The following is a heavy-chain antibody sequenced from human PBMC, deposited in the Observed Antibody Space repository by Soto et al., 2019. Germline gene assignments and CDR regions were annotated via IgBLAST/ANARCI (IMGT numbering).Heavy chain of an antibody. J-gene: IGHJ5*02. CDR1: GGTFSSYA. CDR3: ARDQILDTPYLGPWFDP. Sequence: QVQLVQSGAEVKKPGSSVKVSCKASGGTFSSYAISWVRQAPGQGLEWMGGIIPIFGTANYAQKFQGRVTITAHEYTSTAYMELSSLRSEDTAVYYCARDQILDTPYLGPWFDPWRQGTLVTVSS. D-gene: IGHD5-18*01. CDR2: IIPIFGTA. V-gene: IGHV1-69*01.